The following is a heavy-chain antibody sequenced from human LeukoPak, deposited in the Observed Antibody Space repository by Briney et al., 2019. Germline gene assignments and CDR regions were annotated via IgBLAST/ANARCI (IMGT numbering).Heavy chain of an antibody. CDR2: IYYSGST. D-gene: IGHD3-3*01. Sequence: PSQTLSLTCTVSGGSISSGGYYWSWIRQHPGKGLEWIGYIYYSGSTYYNPSLKSRVTISVDTSKNQFSLKLSCVTAADTAVYYCARENYDFWSGYSDYWGQGTLVTVSS. V-gene: IGHV4-31*03. J-gene: IGHJ4*02. CDR3: ARENYDFWSGYSDY. CDR1: GGSISSGGYY.